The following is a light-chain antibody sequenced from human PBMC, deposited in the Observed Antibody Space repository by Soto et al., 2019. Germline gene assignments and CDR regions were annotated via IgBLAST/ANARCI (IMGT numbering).Light chain of an antibody. Sequence: QSALTQPPSASGSPGQSVTISCTGTSSDVGGYNYVSWYQQHPGKAPKLMIYEVTKRPSGVPGRFSGSKSGNTASLTVSGLQAEDEADDYCSSYAGATNRYVLFGGGTKLTVL. CDR1: SSDVGGYNY. J-gene: IGLJ2*01. CDR3: SSYAGATNRYVL. CDR2: EVT. V-gene: IGLV2-8*01.